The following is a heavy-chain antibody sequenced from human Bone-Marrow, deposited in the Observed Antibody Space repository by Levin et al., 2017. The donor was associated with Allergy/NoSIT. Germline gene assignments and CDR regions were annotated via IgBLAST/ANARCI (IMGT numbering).Heavy chain of an antibody. Sequence: GESLKISCRVSGSTLRDVALHWVRQSPGKGLEWMGGFEPEERETIYSPKFQGRVTLTEAPSTDTAYMELNSLRSEDTAVYYCATVAYCSGGTCSFYFDYWGPGTLLTVSS. D-gene: IGHD2-15*01. CDR2: FEPEERET. CDR1: GSTLRDVA. CDR3: ATVAYCSGGTCSFYFDY. V-gene: IGHV1-24*01. J-gene: IGHJ4*02.